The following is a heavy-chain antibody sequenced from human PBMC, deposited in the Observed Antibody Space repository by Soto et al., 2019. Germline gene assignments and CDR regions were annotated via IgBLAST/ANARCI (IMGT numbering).Heavy chain of an antibody. CDR3: ARGRGSGSSAFDI. V-gene: IGHV4-34*01. D-gene: IGHD3-10*01. J-gene: IGHJ3*02. CDR2: INHSGST. Sequence: QVQLQQWGAGLLKPSETLSLTCAVYGGSFSGYYWSWIRQPPEKGLEWIGEINHSGSTNYNPSLKSRVTISVDTSKNQFSLKLSSVTAADTAVYYCARGRGSGSSAFDIWGQWTMVTVSS. CDR1: GGSFSGYY.